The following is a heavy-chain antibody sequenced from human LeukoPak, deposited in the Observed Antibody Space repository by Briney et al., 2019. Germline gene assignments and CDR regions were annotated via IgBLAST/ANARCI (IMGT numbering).Heavy chain of an antibody. CDR3: ARVLYSYGLFDY. CDR2: IKQDGSEK. Sequence: GGSLRLSCAASGFTFSSYWMSWVRQAPGKGLEWVANIKQDGSEKYYVYSVKGRFTISIDNAKNALYLQMNSLRAEDTAVYYCARVLYSYGLFDYWGQGTLVTVSS. CDR1: GFTFSSYW. V-gene: IGHV3-7*01. J-gene: IGHJ4*02. D-gene: IGHD5-18*01.